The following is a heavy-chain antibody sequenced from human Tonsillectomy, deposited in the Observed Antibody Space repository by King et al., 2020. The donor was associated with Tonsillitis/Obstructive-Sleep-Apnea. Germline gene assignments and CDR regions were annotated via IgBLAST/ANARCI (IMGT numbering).Heavy chain of an antibody. Sequence: VQLVESGAEVKKPGESLKISCKASGYSFSSYWIGWGRQMPGKGLEWTGIIYPGDSDTRYSPSFQGQVTISADKSISTAYLQWSSLKASDTGMYYCVRHGSSAARNDNWFDHWGQGTLVTVSS. D-gene: IGHD6-6*01. CDR3: VRHGSSAARNDNWFDH. CDR1: GYSFSSYW. V-gene: IGHV5-51*01. CDR2: IYPGDSDT. J-gene: IGHJ5*02.